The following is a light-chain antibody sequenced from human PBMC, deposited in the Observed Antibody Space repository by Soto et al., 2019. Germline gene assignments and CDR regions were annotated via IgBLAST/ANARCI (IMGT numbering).Light chain of an antibody. Sequence: DIQMTQSPSSLSTSVGDRVTITCLASQRISYYLNWYQQKPGKAPKLLIYAASSLQSGVPSRFSGSGSGTDFTLTISTLQAEDSATYYCQQTYSTPYTFGQGTKVEIK. CDR3: QQTYSTPYT. J-gene: IGKJ2*01. CDR2: AAS. CDR1: QRISYY. V-gene: IGKV1-39*01.